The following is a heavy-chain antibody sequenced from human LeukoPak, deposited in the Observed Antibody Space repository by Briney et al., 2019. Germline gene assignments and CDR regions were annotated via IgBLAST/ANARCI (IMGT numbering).Heavy chain of an antibody. CDR3: ARTRDFWSGYFDY. V-gene: IGHV4-30-2*01. CDR1: GVSITSDTYC. CDR2: ILHSGST. D-gene: IGHD3-3*01. Sequence: PSETLSLTCAVSGVSITSDTYCWSWIRQPPGKGLEWIGYILHSGSTHYNPSLKSRVTISIDTSKSQFSLKLSSVTAADTAVYYCARTRDFWSGYFDYWGQGTLVTVSS. J-gene: IGHJ4*02.